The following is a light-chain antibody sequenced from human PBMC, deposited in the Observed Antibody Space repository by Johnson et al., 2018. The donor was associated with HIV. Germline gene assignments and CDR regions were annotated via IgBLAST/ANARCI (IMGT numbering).Light chain of an antibody. J-gene: IGLJ1*01. Sequence: QPVLTQPPSVSAAPGQKVTISCSGSSSNIGNNYVSWYQQLPGTAPKLLIYENSKRPSGIPDRFSGSKSGTSATLGITGLQTGDEADYYCGTWDSSLSVPGFGSGTKVPVL. CDR1: SSNIGNNY. V-gene: IGLV1-51*02. CDR3: GTWDSSLSVPG. CDR2: ENS.